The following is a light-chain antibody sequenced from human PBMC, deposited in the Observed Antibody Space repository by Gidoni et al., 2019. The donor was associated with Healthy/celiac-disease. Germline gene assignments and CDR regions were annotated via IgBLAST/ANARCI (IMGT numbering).Light chain of an antibody. J-gene: IGKJ4*01. CDR3: QQRSNWPPT. V-gene: IGKV3-11*01. CDR1: QSVSSY. Sequence: ELVLTQSPATLSLSPGERATLSCRASQSVSSYLAWYQQKPGQAPRLLIYDASNRATGIPARFSGSGSGTDFTRNISSLEPEDFAVYYCQQRSNWPPTFGGGTKVEIK. CDR2: DAS.